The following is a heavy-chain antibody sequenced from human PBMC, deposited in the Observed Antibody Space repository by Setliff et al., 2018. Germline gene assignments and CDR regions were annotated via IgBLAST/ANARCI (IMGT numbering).Heavy chain of an antibody. CDR3: ARDSASFDSPSCYWAVNWFDP. Sequence: AAVKVSCKASGYSFTGYQRYWMRLAPGQGLEWMGWINPNSGVANYARRFEGRVTMTSDTSISTDYMEVNSLSSDDPAVYFCARDSASFDSPSCYWAVNWFDPWGQGTLVTVSS. D-gene: IGHD3-22*01. CDR2: INPNSGVA. CDR1: GYSFTGYQ. V-gene: IGHV1-2*02. J-gene: IGHJ5*02.